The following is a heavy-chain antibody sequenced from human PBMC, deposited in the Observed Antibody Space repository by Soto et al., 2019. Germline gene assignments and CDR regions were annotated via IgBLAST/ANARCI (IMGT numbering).Heavy chain of an antibody. D-gene: IGHD2-15*01. CDR2: IYWDDDK. V-gene: IGHV2-5*02. J-gene: IGHJ4*02. Sequence: SGLTLVNPTQPLTLTCTFSGFSLSTSAVGVGWIRQPPGKALEWLAFIYWDDDKRYSPSLKSSLTITKDTSKNQVVLAMTNMDPVDTATYYCAHLVVAGLTYYFDYWGQGTLVTVSS. CDR3: AHLVVAGLTYYFDY. CDR1: GFSLSTSAVG.